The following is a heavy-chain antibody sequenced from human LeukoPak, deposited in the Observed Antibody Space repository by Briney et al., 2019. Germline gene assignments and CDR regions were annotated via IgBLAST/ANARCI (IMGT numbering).Heavy chain of an antibody. CDR3: ANLYGDSGLDY. J-gene: IGHJ4*02. CDR1: GITFSSYG. CDR2: ISYDGINK. V-gene: IGHV3-30*18. Sequence: PGRSLRLSCAASGITFSSYGMHWVRRPPGKGLEWVAVISYDGINKYHADSVKGRFTISRDNSKNTLYLQMNSLRAEDTALYYCANLYGDSGLDYWGQGTLVTVSS. D-gene: IGHD4-17*01.